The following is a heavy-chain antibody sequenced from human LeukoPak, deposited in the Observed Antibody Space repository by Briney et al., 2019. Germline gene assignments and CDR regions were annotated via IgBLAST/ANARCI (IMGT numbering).Heavy chain of an antibody. D-gene: IGHD3-22*01. J-gene: IGHJ4*02. CDR3: ASYYDSSGCDY. V-gene: IGHV3-7*01. CDR2: IKQDGSEK. CDR1: GFTFSSYW. Sequence: GGSLRLSCAASGFTFSSYWMSWVRQAPGKGLEWVANIKQDGSEKYYVDSVKGRFTISRDNAKKSVYLQMNSLRAEDTAVYYCASYYDSSGCDYWGQGALVIVSS.